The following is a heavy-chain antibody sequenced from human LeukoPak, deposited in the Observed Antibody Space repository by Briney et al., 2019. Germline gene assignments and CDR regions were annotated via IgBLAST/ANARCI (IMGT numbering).Heavy chain of an antibody. Sequence: PSETLSLTCTVSGGSINSNGYYWGWIRQPPGKGLEWIGNIYYSGSTYYNPSLKSRVTISVDTSKNQFSLKLSSVTAADTAVYYCARGTVGYCSGGSCQGWFDPWGQGTLVTVSS. CDR2: IYYSGST. J-gene: IGHJ5*02. D-gene: IGHD2-15*01. CDR3: ARGTVGYCSGGSCQGWFDP. CDR1: GGSINSNGYY. V-gene: IGHV4-39*07.